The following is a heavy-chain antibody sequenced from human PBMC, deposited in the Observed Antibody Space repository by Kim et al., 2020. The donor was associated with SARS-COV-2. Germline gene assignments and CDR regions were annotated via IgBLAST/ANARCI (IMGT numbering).Heavy chain of an antibody. CDR3: IRQTASFDY. CDR2: GST. V-gene: IGHV4-39*01. Sequence: GSTYYNPSLKSRVTISVDTSKNQFSLKLSSVTAADTAVYYCIRQTASFDYWGQGTLVTVSS. J-gene: IGHJ4*02.